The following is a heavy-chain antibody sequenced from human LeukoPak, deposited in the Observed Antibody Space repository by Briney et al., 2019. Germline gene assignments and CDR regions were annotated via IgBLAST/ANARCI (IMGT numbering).Heavy chain of an antibody. D-gene: IGHD1-26*01. V-gene: IGHV3-53*01. CDR3: VRGPHLSGSDYEY. Sequence: PGGSLRLSCAASGFTVSSNYMTWVRQAPGKGLEWVSVIYSGSSTYYADSVKGRFTISRDSSKNALYLQMNSLRAEDTAVYYCVRGPHLSGSDYEYWGQGTLVTVSS. CDR1: GFTVSSNY. J-gene: IGHJ4*02. CDR2: IYSGSST.